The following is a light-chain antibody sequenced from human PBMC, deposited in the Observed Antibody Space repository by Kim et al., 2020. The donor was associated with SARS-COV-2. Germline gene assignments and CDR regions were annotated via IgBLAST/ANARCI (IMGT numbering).Light chain of an antibody. CDR1: QSVLSSSNNKNY. V-gene: IGKV4-1*01. J-gene: IGKJ4*01. CDR2: WAS. Sequence: ATINCKSSQSVLSSSNNKNYLAWYQQKPGQPPKLLIYWASTRESGVPDRFSGSGSVTDFTLTISSLQAEDVAVYYCQQYYSTPLTFGGGTKVDIK. CDR3: QQYYSTPLT.